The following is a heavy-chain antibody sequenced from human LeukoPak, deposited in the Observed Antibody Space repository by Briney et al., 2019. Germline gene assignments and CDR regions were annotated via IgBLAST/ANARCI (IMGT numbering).Heavy chain of an antibody. CDR1: GYSFTSYW. J-gene: IGHJ6*03. Sequence: GESLKISCKGSGYSFTSYWIGWVRQMPGKGLEWMGIIYPNDSDTRYSPSFQGQVTISADKSISTAYLQWSSLKASDTAMYYCARHRATDYYYYYMDVWGKGTTVTVSS. V-gene: IGHV5-51*01. CDR2: IYPNDSDT. D-gene: IGHD5-12*01. CDR3: ARHRATDYYYYYMDV.